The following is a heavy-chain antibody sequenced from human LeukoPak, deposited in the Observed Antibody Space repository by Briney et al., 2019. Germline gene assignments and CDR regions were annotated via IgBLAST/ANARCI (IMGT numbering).Heavy chain of an antibody. Sequence: GGSLRLSCAASGFTFSSYAMSWVRQAPGKGLEWVSAISGSGGSTYYADSVKGRFTISRDNSKNTLYLQMNSLRAEDTAVYYCAKDQLWQAAGPYYFDYWGQGTLVTVSS. J-gene: IGHJ4*02. D-gene: IGHD6-13*01. CDR2: ISGSGGST. CDR1: GFTFSSYA. V-gene: IGHV3-23*01. CDR3: AKDQLWQAAGPYYFDY.